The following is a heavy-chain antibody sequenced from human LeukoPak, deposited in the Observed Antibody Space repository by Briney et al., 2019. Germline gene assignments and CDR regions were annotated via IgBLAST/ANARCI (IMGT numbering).Heavy chain of an antibody. Sequence: SETLSLTCTVSGGSISSYYWSWIRQPAGKGLEWIGRIYTSGSTNYNPSLKSRVTISLDTSKNQFSLRLTSVTAADTAVYYCVRGGFSGYSYGYLAHWGQGTLVTVST. CDR3: VRGGFSGYSYGYLAH. D-gene: IGHD5-18*01. V-gene: IGHV4-4*07. J-gene: IGHJ5*02. CDR1: GGSISSYY. CDR2: IYTSGST.